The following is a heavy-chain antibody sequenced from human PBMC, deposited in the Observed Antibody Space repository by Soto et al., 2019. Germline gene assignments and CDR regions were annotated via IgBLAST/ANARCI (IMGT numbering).Heavy chain of an antibody. CDR3: AKEYTVTTFFPRNWFYP. CDR1: GFTFSSYG. Sequence: QVQLVESGGGVVQPGRSLRLSCAASGFTFSSYGMHWVRQAPGKGLEWVAVISYDGSNKYYADSVKGRFTISRDNSKNTLYLQMNSLRAEDTAVYYCAKEYTVTTFFPRNWFYPWGQGTLVTVSA. V-gene: IGHV3-30*18. CDR2: ISYDGSNK. D-gene: IGHD4-17*01. J-gene: IGHJ5*02.